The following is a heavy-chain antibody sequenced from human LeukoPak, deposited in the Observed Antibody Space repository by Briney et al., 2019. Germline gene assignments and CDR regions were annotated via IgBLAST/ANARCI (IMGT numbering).Heavy chain of an antibody. V-gene: IGHV3-74*01. CDR3: ASENYNFWSDYYIAPFHY. J-gene: IGHJ4*02. CDR1: GFAFSNYW. Sequence: PGGSLRLSCVASGFAFSNYWMHWVRQAPGKGLVWISRINTDGSTTSYADSVKGRFTISRDNAKNTVYLQMNSLRDEDTAVYYCASENYNFWSDYYIAPFHYWGQGTLVTVSS. CDR2: INTDGSTT. D-gene: IGHD3-3*01.